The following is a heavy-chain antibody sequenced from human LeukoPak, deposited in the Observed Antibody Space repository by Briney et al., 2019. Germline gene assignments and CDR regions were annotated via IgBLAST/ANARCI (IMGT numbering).Heavy chain of an antibody. CDR1: GFTFSGYS. Sequence: HPGGSLRLSCAASGFTFSGYSLTWVRQAPGKGLEWVSSISSTSSYIYYADSLKGRFTISRDNAKNSLYLQMNSLRAEDTAVYYCARTVTAGIYRGGYYFDYWGQGALVTVSS. D-gene: IGHD6-13*01. J-gene: IGHJ4*02. V-gene: IGHV3-21*01. CDR2: ISSTSSYI. CDR3: ARTVTAGIYRGGYYFDY.